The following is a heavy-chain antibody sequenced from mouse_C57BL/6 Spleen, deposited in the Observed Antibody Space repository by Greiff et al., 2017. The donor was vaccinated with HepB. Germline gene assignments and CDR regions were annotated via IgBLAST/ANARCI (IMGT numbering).Heavy chain of an antibody. J-gene: IGHJ1*03. CDR3: ARSALYYGSSYWYFDV. V-gene: IGHV1-55*01. Sequence: VQLQQPGAELVKPGASVKMSCKASGYTFTSYWITWVKQRPGQGLEWIGDIYPGSGSTNYNEKFKSKATLTVDTSSSTAYMQLSSLTSEDSAVYYCARSALYYGSSYWYFDVWGTGTTVTVAS. CDR2: IYPGSGST. D-gene: IGHD1-1*01. CDR1: GYTFTSYW.